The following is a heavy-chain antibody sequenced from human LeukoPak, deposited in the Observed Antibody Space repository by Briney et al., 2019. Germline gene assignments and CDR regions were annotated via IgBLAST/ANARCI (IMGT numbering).Heavy chain of an antibody. CDR2: ISGSGDST. Sequence: GGSLRLSCAASGFTFINYAMTWVRQAPGKGLEWVSAISGSGDSTFNADSVKGRFTISRDNSKNTLYLQMNSLRAEDTAVYYCARDSKTETFGSYYYYYGMDVWGQGTTVTVSS. J-gene: IGHJ6*02. CDR1: GFTFINYA. V-gene: IGHV3-23*01. CDR3: ARDSKTETFGSYYYYYGMDV. D-gene: IGHD1-14*01.